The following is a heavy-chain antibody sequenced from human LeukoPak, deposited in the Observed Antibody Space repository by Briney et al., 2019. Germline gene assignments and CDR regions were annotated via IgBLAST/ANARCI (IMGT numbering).Heavy chain of an antibody. J-gene: IGHJ5*02. CDR2: ISYDGKKS. Sequence: GGSPRLSCAASGFSFNSYDMHWVRQAPGKGLEWVAVISYDGKKSYYADSVKGRFTISRDNSKSTVYLQMNSLRAEDTAVYYCAKAAGKENGYDFWFEHWGQGTLVTVSS. D-gene: IGHD3-3*01. CDR1: GFSFNSYD. V-gene: IGHV3-30*04. CDR3: AKAAGKENGYDFWFEH.